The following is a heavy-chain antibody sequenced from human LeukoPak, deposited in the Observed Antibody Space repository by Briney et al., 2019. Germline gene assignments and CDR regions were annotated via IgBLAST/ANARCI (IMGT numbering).Heavy chain of an antibody. J-gene: IGHJ4*02. Sequence: PSETLSLTCTVSGGSISSGGHYWSWIRQPPGKGLEWIGYIYHSGSTYYNPSLKSRVTISVDRSKNQFSLKLSSVTAADTAVYYCARDLRLRGFDYWGQGTLVTVSS. V-gene: IGHV4-30-2*01. CDR2: IYHSGST. CDR3: ARDLRLRGFDY. CDR1: GGSISSGGHY.